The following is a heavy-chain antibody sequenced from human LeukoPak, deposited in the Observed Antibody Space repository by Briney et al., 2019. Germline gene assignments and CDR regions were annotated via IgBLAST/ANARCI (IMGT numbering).Heavy chain of an antibody. J-gene: IGHJ3*02. CDR1: GASVSSHY. V-gene: IGHV4-4*07. CDR3: TRDNGGDWYAFDI. CDR2: IYTSGST. Sequence: SETLSLTCSVSGASVSSHYWSWIRQPAGKGLEWIGRIYTSGSTNYNPSLKSRVIMSVDTSKNQFSLKLTSVNAADTALYYCTRDNGGDWYAFDIWGQGTVVTVSS. D-gene: IGHD2-21*02.